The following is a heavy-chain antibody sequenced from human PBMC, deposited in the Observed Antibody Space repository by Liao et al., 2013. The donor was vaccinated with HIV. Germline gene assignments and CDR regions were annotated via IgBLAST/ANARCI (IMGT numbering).Heavy chain of an antibody. Sequence: QVQLQESGPGLVKPSETLSLTCTXSGGSISSYYWSWIRQPAGKGLEWIGRIYTSGTTNYNPSLKSRVTMSVDTSKNQFSLKLSSVTAADTAVYYCARGSYYGFWSGYWNYWGQGTLVTVSS. CDR3: ARGSYYGFWSGYWNY. CDR1: GGSISSYY. D-gene: IGHD3-3*01. J-gene: IGHJ4*02. CDR2: IYTSGTT. V-gene: IGHV4-4*07.